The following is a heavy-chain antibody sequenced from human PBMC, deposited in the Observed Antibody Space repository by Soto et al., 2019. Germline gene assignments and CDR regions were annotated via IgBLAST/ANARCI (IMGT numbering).Heavy chain of an antibody. CDR1: GFTFSSYA. V-gene: IGHV3-23*01. Sequence: EVQLLESGGGLVQPGGSLRLSCAASGFTFSSYAMSWVRQAPGKGLEWVSAISGSGGSTYYADSVKGRFTISRDNSKNTLYLQMNSLRAEDTAVYYCAKVPSVYYDSSLLNGDAFDIWGQGTMVTVSS. CDR3: AKVPSVYYDSSLLNGDAFDI. J-gene: IGHJ3*02. CDR2: ISGSGGST. D-gene: IGHD3-22*01.